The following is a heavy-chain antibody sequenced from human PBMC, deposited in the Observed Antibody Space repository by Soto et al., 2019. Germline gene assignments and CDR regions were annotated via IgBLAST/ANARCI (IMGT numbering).Heavy chain of an antibody. CDR3: AKDIAVAEGNDAFDI. Sequence: GGSLRLSCAASGFTFDDYAMHWVRQAPGKGLEWVSGISWNSGSIGYADSVKGRFTISRDNAKNSLYLQMNRLRAEDTAVYYCAKDIAVAEGNDAFDIWGQGTMVTVSS. J-gene: IGHJ3*02. D-gene: IGHD6-19*01. CDR2: ISWNSGSI. V-gene: IGHV3-9*01. CDR1: GFTFDDYA.